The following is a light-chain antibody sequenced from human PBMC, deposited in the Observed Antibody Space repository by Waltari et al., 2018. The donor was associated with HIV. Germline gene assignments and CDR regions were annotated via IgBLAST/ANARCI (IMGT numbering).Light chain of an antibody. CDR3: SSYTSSSTPHVV. CDR2: EVS. J-gene: IGLJ2*01. V-gene: IGLV2-14*01. Sequence: QSALTQPASVSGSPGQSITISCTGTSSDVGGCNYVSWYQQHPGKAPNLMIYEVSNRPSGVSNRFSGSKSGNTASLTISGLQAEDEADYYCSSYTSSSTPHVVFGGGTKLTVL. CDR1: SSDVGGCNY.